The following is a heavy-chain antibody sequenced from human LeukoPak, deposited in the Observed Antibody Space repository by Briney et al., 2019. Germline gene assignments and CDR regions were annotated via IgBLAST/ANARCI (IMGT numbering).Heavy chain of an antibody. Sequence: PGRSLRLSCVASGFTFDTYEMNWVRQAPGKGLEWVSYIGSGGSSKYYADSVKGRFTISRDNAKNSLYLQMNSLRAEDTAIYYCARQSRQFGELLNWGQGTLVTVSS. CDR3: ARQSRQFGELLN. CDR2: IGSGGSSK. D-gene: IGHD3-10*01. CDR1: GFTFDTYE. V-gene: IGHV3-48*03. J-gene: IGHJ4*02.